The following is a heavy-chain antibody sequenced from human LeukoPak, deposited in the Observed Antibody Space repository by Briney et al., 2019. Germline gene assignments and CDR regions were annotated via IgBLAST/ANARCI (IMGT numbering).Heavy chain of an antibody. CDR3: ARAPIAVAGFDY. J-gene: IGHJ4*02. CDR2: ISGNGGST. Sequence: GGSLRLSCAASGFTFRSYAMNWVRQAPGKGLEWVSAISGNGGSTYYADSVKGRFTIPRDNSKNTLYLQMNSLRAEDTAVYYCARAPIAVAGFDYWGQGTLVTVSS. D-gene: IGHD6-19*01. CDR1: GFTFRSYA. V-gene: IGHV3-23*01.